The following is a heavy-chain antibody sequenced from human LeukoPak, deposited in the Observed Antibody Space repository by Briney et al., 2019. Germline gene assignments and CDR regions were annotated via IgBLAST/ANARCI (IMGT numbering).Heavy chain of an antibody. J-gene: IGHJ5*02. CDR1: GFTFSDYY. CDR3: ARTAAAYFLYNWFDP. D-gene: IGHD6-13*01. CDR2: ISSGSTI. V-gene: IGHV3-11*04. Sequence: PGGSLRLSCAASGFTFSDYYMSWIRQAPGKGLEWVSYISSGSTIYYADSVKGRFTISRDNAKNSLYLQMNSLRAEDTAVYYCARTAAAYFLYNWFDPWGQGTLVTVSS.